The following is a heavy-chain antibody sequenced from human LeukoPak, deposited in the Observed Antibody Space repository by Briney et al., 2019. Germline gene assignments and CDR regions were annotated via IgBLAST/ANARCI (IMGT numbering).Heavy chain of an antibody. Sequence: GESLKISCQGSEYSFTNYWIGWVRQMPGKGLEWMGIIYPGNSDTRYSPSFQGQVTISADKSITTAYLQWSSLKASDSAIYYCARGSPLGTHQLVHLDFWGQGTLVTVSS. CDR1: EYSFTNYW. J-gene: IGHJ4*02. CDR2: IYPGNSDT. CDR3: ARGSPLGTHQLVHLDF. V-gene: IGHV5-51*01. D-gene: IGHD6-13*01.